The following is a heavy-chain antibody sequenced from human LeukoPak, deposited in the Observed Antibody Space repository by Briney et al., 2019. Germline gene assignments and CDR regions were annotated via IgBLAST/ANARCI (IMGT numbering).Heavy chain of an antibody. Sequence: GTSLRLSCTATGFTFSHYGIQWVRQAPGKGLEWVAVMSYDGNNERYADSVKGRFSVSRNNSKNTLDLQMDSLRPEDTGIYYCAKDAHSFYSYTYGSFDYWGQGTLVTVSS. J-gene: IGHJ4*02. CDR2: MSYDGNNE. D-gene: IGHD5-24*01. V-gene: IGHV3-30*18. CDR1: GFTFSHYG. CDR3: AKDAHSFYSYTYGSFDY.